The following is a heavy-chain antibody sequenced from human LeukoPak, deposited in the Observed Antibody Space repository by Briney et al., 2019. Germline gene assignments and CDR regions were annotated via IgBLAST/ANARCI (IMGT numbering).Heavy chain of an antibody. CDR1: GYTFTGYY. Sequence: ASVKVSCKASGYTFTGYYMHWVRQAPGQGLEWMGWINPNSGGTNYAQKFQGRVTMTRDTSISTAYMELSRLRSDDTGVYYCARDRGITMVRGVIVYWGQGTLVTVSS. CDR2: INPNSGGT. D-gene: IGHD3-10*01. CDR3: ARDRGITMVRGVIVY. V-gene: IGHV1-2*02. J-gene: IGHJ4*02.